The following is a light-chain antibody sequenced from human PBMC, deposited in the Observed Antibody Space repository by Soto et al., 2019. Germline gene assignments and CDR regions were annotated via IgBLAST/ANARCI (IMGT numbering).Light chain of an antibody. CDR3: QSYDGGIRV. Sequence: NFMLTQPHSVSESPGKTVTISCTRSSGSIASNFVQWYQQRPGSAPTIVIYEDNRRPSGVPDRFSGSIDSSPTSASLTISGLQTEDEADYYCQSYDGGIRVFGGGTKLTVL. J-gene: IGLJ3*02. CDR2: EDN. CDR1: SGSIASNF. V-gene: IGLV6-57*04.